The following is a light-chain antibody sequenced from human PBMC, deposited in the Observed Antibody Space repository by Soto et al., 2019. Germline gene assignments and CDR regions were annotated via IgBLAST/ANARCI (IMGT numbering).Light chain of an antibody. CDR3: QQFLSYPIT. Sequence: IQLTQSPASLSASVGERVTITCRASQDIRGALAWYQQSPGEAPQLLIYDASTLESGVPSRFSGSSSGTQFTLTISRLQPEDFATYYCQQFLSYPITFGQGTRLEI. J-gene: IGKJ5*01. CDR1: QDIRGA. V-gene: IGKV1-13*02. CDR2: DAS.